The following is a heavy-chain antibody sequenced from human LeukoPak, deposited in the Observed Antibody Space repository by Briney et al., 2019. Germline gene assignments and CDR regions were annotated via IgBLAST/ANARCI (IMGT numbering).Heavy chain of an antibody. Sequence: SETLSLTCTVSGGSISGYYWSWIRQPPGKGLECVGYIFYSGSTNYNPSLKCRVIISVDTSKNQFSLKLSSVTAADTAVYYCARARYYYDSSGYLYFDYWGQGTLVTVSS. V-gene: IGHV4-59*01. CDR3: ARARYYYDSSGYLYFDY. CDR2: IFYSGST. D-gene: IGHD3-22*01. CDR1: GGSISGYY. J-gene: IGHJ4*02.